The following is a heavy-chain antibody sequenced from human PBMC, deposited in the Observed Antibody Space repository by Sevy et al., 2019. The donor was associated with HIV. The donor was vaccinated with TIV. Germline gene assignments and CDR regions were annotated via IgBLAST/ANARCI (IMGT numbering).Heavy chain of an antibody. J-gene: IGHJ6*02. CDR2: LSGSGGST. CDR3: AKDRGGSKVLRFLEWSPRHHIGMDV. Sequence: GGSLRLSCAASGFTFSSYAMSWVRLAPGKGLEWVSALSGSGGSTDYADSVKGRFTISRDNSKNTLYLQMNSERAEDTAVYYCAKDRGGSKVLRFLEWSPRHHIGMDVWDQGTTVTVSS. D-gene: IGHD3-3*01. CDR1: GFTFSSYA. V-gene: IGHV3-23*01.